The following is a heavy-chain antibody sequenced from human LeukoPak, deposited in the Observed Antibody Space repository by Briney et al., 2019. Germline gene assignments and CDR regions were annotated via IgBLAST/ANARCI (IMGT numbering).Heavy chain of an antibody. J-gene: IGHJ6*04. V-gene: IGHV3-48*03. Sequence: GGSLRLSCAASGFTFSSYEMNWVRQAPGKGLEWVSYISSSGSTIYYADSVKGRFTISRDNAKNSPYLQMNSLRAEDTAVYYCAELGITMVGGVWGKGTTVTISS. CDR3: AELGITMVGGV. CDR2: ISSSGSTI. D-gene: IGHD3-10*02. CDR1: GFTFSSYE.